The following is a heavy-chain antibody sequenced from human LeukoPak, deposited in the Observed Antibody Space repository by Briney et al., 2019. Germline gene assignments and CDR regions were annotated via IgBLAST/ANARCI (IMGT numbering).Heavy chain of an antibody. CDR1: GFTFSGYW. CDR3: ARATFSSSGHSY. Sequence: GGSLRLSCVASGFTFSGYWMHWVRQVPGKGLVWVSRINEDATYASYADFVKGRFIVSRDNAKNTLYLQMDTLRAEDTAVYYCARATFSSSGHSYWGQGTLVTVSS. CDR2: INEDATYA. J-gene: IGHJ4*02. V-gene: IGHV3-74*01. D-gene: IGHD6-13*01.